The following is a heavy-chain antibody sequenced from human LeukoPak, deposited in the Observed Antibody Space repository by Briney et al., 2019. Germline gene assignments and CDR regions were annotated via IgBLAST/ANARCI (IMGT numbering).Heavy chain of an antibody. CDR2: INTDGSST. J-gene: IGHJ4*02. CDR3: ARERTDLRFLEWLLSHFDY. CDR1: GFTFRSYW. D-gene: IGHD3-3*01. V-gene: IGHV3-74*01. Sequence: GGSLRLSCAGSGFTFRSYWMHWVRQAPGKGLVWVCRINTDGSSTSYADSVKGRFTITRDNAKNTLYLQMNSLKAEDTAVYYCARERTDLRFLEWLLSHFDYWGQGTLVTVSS.